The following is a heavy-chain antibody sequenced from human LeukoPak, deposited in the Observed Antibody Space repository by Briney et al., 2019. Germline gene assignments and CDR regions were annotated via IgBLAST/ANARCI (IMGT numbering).Heavy chain of an antibody. CDR1: GFTFSSYA. CDR3: AKDRSSSSWYYFDY. V-gene: IGHV3-30*04. Sequence: GGSLRLSCAASGFTFSSYAMHWVRQAPGKGLEWVAVISYDGSNKYYADSVKGRFTISRDNSKNTLYLQMNSLRAEDTAVYYCAKDRSSSSWYYFDYWGQGTLVTVSS. J-gene: IGHJ4*02. D-gene: IGHD6-13*01. CDR2: ISYDGSNK.